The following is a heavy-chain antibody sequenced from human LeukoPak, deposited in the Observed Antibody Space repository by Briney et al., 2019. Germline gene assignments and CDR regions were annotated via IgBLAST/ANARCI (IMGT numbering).Heavy chain of an antibody. D-gene: IGHD5-12*01. CDR1: GGTFSSYA. J-gene: IGHJ4*02. CDR3: ARAPPPEEYSGYDYRFHY. V-gene: IGHV1-69*13. Sequence: SVKVSCKASGGTFSSYAISWVRQAPGQGLEWMGGIIPIFGTANYAQKFQGRVTITADESTSTAYLELSSLRAEDTAVYYCARAPPPEEYSGYDYRFHYWGQGTLVTVSS. CDR2: IIPIFGTA.